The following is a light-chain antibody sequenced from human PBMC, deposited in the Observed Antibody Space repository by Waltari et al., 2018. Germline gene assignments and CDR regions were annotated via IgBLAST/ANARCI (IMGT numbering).Light chain of an antibody. CDR2: GAS. Sequence: EIVLTQSPGTLSLSPGERATLSCRARQSVSSNYLAWYQQKPGQAPRLLIYGASSRATGIPDRFSGSGSGTDFTLTISRLEPEDFAVYYCHQYGSSPLLITFGPGTKVDIK. J-gene: IGKJ3*01. V-gene: IGKV3-20*01. CDR3: HQYGSSPLLIT. CDR1: QSVSSNY.